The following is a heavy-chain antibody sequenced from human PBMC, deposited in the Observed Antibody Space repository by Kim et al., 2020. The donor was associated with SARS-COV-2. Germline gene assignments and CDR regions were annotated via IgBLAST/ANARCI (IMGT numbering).Heavy chain of an antibody. CDR3: ARDTHGGNPMVDY. CDR2: IWYDGSNK. D-gene: IGHD2-15*01. CDR1: GFTFSSYG. V-gene: IGHV3-33*01. Sequence: GGSLRLSCAASGFTFSSYGMHWVRQAPGKGLEWVAVIWYDGSNKYYADSVKGRFTISRDNSKNTLYLQMNSLRAEDTAVYYCARDTHGGNPMVDYWGQGTLVTVSS. J-gene: IGHJ4*02.